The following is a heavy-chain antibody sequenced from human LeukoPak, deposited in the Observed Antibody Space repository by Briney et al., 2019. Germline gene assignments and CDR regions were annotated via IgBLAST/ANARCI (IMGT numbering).Heavy chain of an antibody. CDR3: ARSVGAQNYYCYMDV. J-gene: IGHJ6*03. V-gene: IGHV1-18*01. D-gene: IGHD1-26*01. Sequence: ASVKVSCKASGYTFTSYGISWVRQAPGQGLEWMGWISAYNGNTNYAQKLQGRVTMTTDTSTSTAYMELRSLRSDDTAVYYCARSVGAQNYYCYMDVWGKGTTVTVSS. CDR1: GYTFTSYG. CDR2: ISAYNGNT.